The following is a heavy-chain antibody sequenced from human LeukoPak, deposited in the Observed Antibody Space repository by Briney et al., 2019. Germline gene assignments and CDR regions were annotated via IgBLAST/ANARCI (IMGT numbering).Heavy chain of an antibody. V-gene: IGHV1-69*04. Sequence: PVKVSCKASGGTFSSYAISWVRQAPGQGLEWMGRIIPIFGIANYAQKFQGRVTITADKSTSTAYMELSSLRSEDTAVYYCARAGYTNNWFDPWGQGTLVTVSS. CDR2: IIPIFGIA. CDR3: ARAGYTNNWFDP. CDR1: GGTFSSYA. D-gene: IGHD5-18*01. J-gene: IGHJ5*02.